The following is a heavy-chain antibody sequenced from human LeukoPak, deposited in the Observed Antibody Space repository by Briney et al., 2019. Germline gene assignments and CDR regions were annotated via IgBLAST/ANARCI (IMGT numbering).Heavy chain of an antibody. V-gene: IGHV3-30*02. CDR3: AREVYSNYRWFDP. CDR1: GLTFSSYG. J-gene: IGHJ5*02. Sequence: PGGSLRLSCAASGLTFSSYGMHWVRQAPGKGLEWVAFIRYDGSNKYYADSVKGRFTISRDNSKNTLYLQMNSLRAEDTAVYYCAREVYSNYRWFDPWGQGTLVTVSS. D-gene: IGHD4-11*01. CDR2: IRYDGSNK.